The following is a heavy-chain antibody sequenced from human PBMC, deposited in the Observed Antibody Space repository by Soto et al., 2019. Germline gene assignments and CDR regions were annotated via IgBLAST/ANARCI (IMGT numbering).Heavy chain of an antibody. D-gene: IGHD6-19*01. Sequence: GASVKVSCKASGYTFTAQYLHWVRKEPGEGLEWMGWINPTTGATRYAQKFQGRVTMTRDTSMSTAYLEVRSLRPDDTAVYYCAKGDSSWVSWFDPWGQGTLVTVSS. V-gene: IGHV1-2*02. CDR2: INPTTGAT. CDR1: GYTFTAQY. CDR3: AKGDSSWVSWFDP. J-gene: IGHJ5*02.